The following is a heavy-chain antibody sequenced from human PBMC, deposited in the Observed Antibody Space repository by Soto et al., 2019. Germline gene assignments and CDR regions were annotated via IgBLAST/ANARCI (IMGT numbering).Heavy chain of an antibody. Sequence: GGSLRLSCAASGFTFSNAWMSWVRQAPGKGLEWVGRIKSKTDGGTTDYAAPVKGRFTISRDDSKNTLYLQMNSLKTEDTAVYYCTTGPLVVATILGDYYYGMDVWGQGTTVTVSS. D-gene: IGHD5-12*01. J-gene: IGHJ6*02. CDR3: TTGPLVVATILGDYYYGMDV. CDR1: GFTFSNAW. V-gene: IGHV3-15*01. CDR2: IKSKTDGGTT.